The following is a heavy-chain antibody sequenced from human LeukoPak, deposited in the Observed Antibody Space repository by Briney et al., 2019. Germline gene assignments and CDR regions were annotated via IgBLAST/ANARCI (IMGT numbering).Heavy chain of an antibody. CDR3: AKYGSSWLIRGYYFDY. D-gene: IGHD6-13*01. Sequence: PGGSLRLSCAASGFTFSSYGMHWGSQAPGKGLEWVAFIRYDGSNKYYADSVKGRFTISRDNSKNTLYLQMNSLRAEDTAVYYCAKYGSSWLIRGYYFDYWGQGTLVTVSS. V-gene: IGHV3-30*02. CDR2: IRYDGSNK. CDR1: GFTFSSYG. J-gene: IGHJ4*02.